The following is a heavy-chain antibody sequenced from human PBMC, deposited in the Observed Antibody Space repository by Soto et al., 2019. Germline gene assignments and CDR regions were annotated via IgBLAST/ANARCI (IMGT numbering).Heavy chain of an antibody. V-gene: IGHV3-48*02. CDR3: ARVGPYDFWSGYLLDDYHYYRLDV. J-gene: IGHJ6*02. CDR2: ISSSSSTI. CDR1: GFTFSSYS. D-gene: IGHD3-3*01. Sequence: PGGSLRLSCAASGFTFSSYSMNWVRQAPGKGLEWVSYISSSSSTIYYADSVKGRFTISRDNAKNSLYLQMNSLRDEDTAVYYCARVGPYDFWSGYLLDDYHYYRLDVWGQGTTVTVSS.